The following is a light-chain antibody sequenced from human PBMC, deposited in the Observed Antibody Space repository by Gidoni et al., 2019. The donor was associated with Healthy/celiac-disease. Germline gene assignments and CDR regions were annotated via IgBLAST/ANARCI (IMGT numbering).Light chain of an antibody. J-gene: IGKJ3*01. Sequence: DIQMTQSPSSLSASVGDRVTITCRASQSISSYLNWYQQKPGKAPKLLIYAASSLQSGVPSRFSGSGSGTDFTLTISSLQPEDFATYYCQQSYSTPPVFGPGTKEDIK. CDR2: AAS. V-gene: IGKV1-39*01. CDR3: QQSYSTPPV. CDR1: QSISSY.